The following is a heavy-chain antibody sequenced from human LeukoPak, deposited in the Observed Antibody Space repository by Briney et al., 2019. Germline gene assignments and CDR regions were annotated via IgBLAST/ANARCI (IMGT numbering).Heavy chain of an antibody. Sequence: SETLSLTCGVYGVSLSGHYWTWIRQTAGKRLEWIGEINHSGSAKYNPSLKSRVSISVTLPKNQFSLDLTSVTAADTAVYYCARGQPPYSEGSAYCGGRFYYFDRWGQGTLVTVSS. V-gene: IGHV4-34*01. CDR3: ARGQPPYSEGSAYCGGRFYYFDR. CDR2: INHSGSA. D-gene: IGHD3-22*01. CDR1: GVSLSGHY. J-gene: IGHJ4*02.